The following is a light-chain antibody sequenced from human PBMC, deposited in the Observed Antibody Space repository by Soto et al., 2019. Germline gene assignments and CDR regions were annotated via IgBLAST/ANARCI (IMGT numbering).Light chain of an antibody. CDR3: AAWDDSLNGHV. Sequence: SYELTQPSSVSLSPGQTARITYSGHVLAKKDTRWLQQKPGQAPVVVISKDTERPSGVPDRFSGSKSGTSASLAISGLQSEDEADYYCAAWDDSLNGHVFGTGTKVTVL. CDR1: VLAKKD. J-gene: IGLJ1*01. V-gene: IGLV3-27*01. CDR2: KDT.